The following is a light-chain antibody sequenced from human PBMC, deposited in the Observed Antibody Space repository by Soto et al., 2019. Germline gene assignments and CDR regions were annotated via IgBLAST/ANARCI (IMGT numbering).Light chain of an antibody. CDR3: AAWDDSLNAPYV. CDR1: SSNIGSNT. Sequence: QSALTQPPSASGSPGQRVTISCSGSSSNIGSNTVNWYQQLPGTAPKLLIYSNNQRPSGVPDRFSGPKPGASASLAISGHQSEDEADYYCAAWDDSLNAPYVFGTGTKAPS. V-gene: IGLV1-44*01. J-gene: IGLJ1*01. CDR2: SNN.